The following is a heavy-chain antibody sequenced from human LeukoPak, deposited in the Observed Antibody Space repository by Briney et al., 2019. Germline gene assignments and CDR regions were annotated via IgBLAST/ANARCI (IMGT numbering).Heavy chain of an antibody. J-gene: IGHJ4*02. Sequence: GGSLRLSSAASGFTFSSYAMSWVRQAPGKGLEWVSAISGSGGSTYYADSVKGRFTISRDKSKNTLYLQMNSLRAEDTAVYYCAKCPTVVTPEDYWGQGTLVTVSS. CDR1: GFTFSSYA. V-gene: IGHV3-23*01. CDR2: ISGSGGST. D-gene: IGHD4-23*01. CDR3: AKCPTVVTPEDY.